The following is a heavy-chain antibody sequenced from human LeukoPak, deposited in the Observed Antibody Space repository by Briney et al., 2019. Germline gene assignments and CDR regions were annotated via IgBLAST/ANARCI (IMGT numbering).Heavy chain of an antibody. J-gene: IGHJ5*02. V-gene: IGHV4-34*01. CDR2: INHSGST. D-gene: IGHD3-9*01. CDR3: ARVRDILTGSNWFDP. Sequence: SETLSLTCAVYGGSFSGYYWSWIRQPPGKGLEWIGEINHSGSTNYNPSLKSRVTISVDTSKNQFSLKLSSVTAADTAVYYCARVRDILTGSNWFDPWGQGTLVTVSS. CDR1: GGSFSGYY.